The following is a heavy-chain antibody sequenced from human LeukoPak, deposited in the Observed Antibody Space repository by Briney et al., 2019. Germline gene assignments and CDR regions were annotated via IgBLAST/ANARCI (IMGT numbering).Heavy chain of an antibody. D-gene: IGHD1-26*01. V-gene: IGHV3-21*01. CDR2: ISSSSSYI. J-gene: IGHJ4*02. Sequence: GGSLRLSCAASGFTFSSYSMNWVRQAPGKGLEWVSSISSSSSYIYYADSVKGRFTISRDNAKNSLYLQMNSLRAEDTAVYYCARDRVGATSLPFDYWGPGTLVTVSS. CDR1: GFTFSSYS. CDR3: ARDRVGATSLPFDY.